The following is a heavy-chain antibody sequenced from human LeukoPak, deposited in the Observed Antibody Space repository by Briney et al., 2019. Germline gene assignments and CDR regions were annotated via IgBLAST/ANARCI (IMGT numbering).Heavy chain of an antibody. CDR3: ARDVDYGFDY. Sequence: PGGSLRLSCAASGFTFSSYAMSWVRQAPGKGLEWVSSISGSGGSTYYADSVKGRFTISRDNSKNTLYLQMNSLRDEDTAVYYCARDVDYGFDYWGQGTLVTVSS. CDR2: ISGSGGST. J-gene: IGHJ4*02. V-gene: IGHV3-23*01. CDR1: GFTFSSYA. D-gene: IGHD4-17*01.